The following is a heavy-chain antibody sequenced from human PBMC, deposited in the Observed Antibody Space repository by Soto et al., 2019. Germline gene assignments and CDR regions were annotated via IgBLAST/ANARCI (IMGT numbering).Heavy chain of an antibody. CDR2: IYDSGST. J-gene: IGHJ4*02. CDR1: GGSISSGGYY. V-gene: IGHV4-31*03. D-gene: IGHD3-10*01. Sequence: PSETLSLTCTVSGGSISSGGYYWSWIRQHPGKGLEWIGCIYDSGSTYYNPSLKSRLTISADTSKNQFSLKVSSVTAADTAVYYCASGPYGSAAYWGQGTLVTVSS. CDR3: ASGPYGSAAY.